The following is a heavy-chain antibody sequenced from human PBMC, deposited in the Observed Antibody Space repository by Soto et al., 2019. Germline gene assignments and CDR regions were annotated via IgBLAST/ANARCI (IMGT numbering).Heavy chain of an antibody. Sequence: QVQLVQSGAEVKKPGASVKVSCKASGYTSTSYDINWVRQAAGQGLEWMGWMNANSGNTGYAQKFKGRVTMTRDTSKTTAYMELSSLRSEDTAVYYGAREPPRAHYYFDYWGQGTLVTVSS. V-gene: IGHV1-8*01. CDR1: GYTSTSYD. CDR2: MNANSGNT. CDR3: AREPPRAHYYFDY. J-gene: IGHJ4*02.